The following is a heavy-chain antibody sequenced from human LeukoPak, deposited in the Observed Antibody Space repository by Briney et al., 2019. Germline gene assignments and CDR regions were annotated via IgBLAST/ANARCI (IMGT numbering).Heavy chain of an antibody. V-gene: IGHV4-59*01. J-gene: IGHJ5*02. D-gene: IGHD4-17*01. CDR3: ASYMTTVTTQGWFDP. CDR2: IYYSGST. CDR1: GGSISSYY. Sequence: SETLSLTCTVSGGSISSYYWSWIRQPPGKGLEWIGYIYYSGSTNYNPSLKSRVTMSVDTSKNQFSLKLSSVTATDTAVYYCASYMTTVTTQGWFDPWGQGTLVTVSS.